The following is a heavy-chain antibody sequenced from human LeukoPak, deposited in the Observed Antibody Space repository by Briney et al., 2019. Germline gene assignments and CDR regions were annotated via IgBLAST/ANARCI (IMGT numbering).Heavy chain of an antibody. CDR3: AKDNRRYCSGGSCYPYFDY. J-gene: IGHJ4*02. CDR1: GFTFSSYG. D-gene: IGHD2-15*01. V-gene: IGHV3-30*18. Sequence: GGSLRLSCATSGFTFSSYGMSWVSQAPRRGLEWVAVISYEGSNKYCTESVKGRFTISRDNSKNTLYLQMNSLRAEDTAVYYCAKDNRRYCSGGSCYPYFDYWGQGTLVTVSS. CDR2: ISYEGSNK.